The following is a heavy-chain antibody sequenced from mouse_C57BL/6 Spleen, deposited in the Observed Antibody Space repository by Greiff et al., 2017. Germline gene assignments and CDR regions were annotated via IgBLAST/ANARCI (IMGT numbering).Heavy chain of an antibody. D-gene: IGHD1-1*01. CDR3: ARITTVVAWYFDV. J-gene: IGHJ1*03. V-gene: IGHV5-15*01. Sequence: MLVESGGGLVQPGGSLKLSCAASGFTFSDYGMAWVRQAPRKGPEWVAFISNLAYSIYYADTVTGRFTISRENAKNTLYLEMSSLRSEDTAMYYCARITTVVAWYFDVWGTGTTVTVSS. CDR2: ISNLAYSI. CDR1: GFTFSDYG.